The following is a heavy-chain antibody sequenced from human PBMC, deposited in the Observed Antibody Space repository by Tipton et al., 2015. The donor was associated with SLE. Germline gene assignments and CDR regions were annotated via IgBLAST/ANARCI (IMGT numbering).Heavy chain of an antibody. D-gene: IGHD5-24*01. Sequence: SLRLSCVASGFSVSDNYMTWVRQAPGKGLEWGSVIYRGGNTHYADSVKGRFTISRDNSENTLYLQMNSLRAEDTAMYYCASFSRDGYKGWYWGQGTLVTVSS. CDR2: IYRGGNT. CDR3: ASFSRDGYKGWY. J-gene: IGHJ4*02. V-gene: IGHV3-53*01. CDR1: GFSVSDNY.